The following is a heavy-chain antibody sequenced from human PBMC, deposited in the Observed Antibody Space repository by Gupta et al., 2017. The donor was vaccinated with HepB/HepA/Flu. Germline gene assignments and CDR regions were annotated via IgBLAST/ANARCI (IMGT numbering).Heavy chain of an antibody. V-gene: IGHV4-59*01. Sequence: QVQLQESGPGLVKPSETLSLTCTVSGGSISSYYWSWIRQPPGKGLEWIGYIYYSGSTNYNPSLKSRVTISVDTSKNQFSLKLSSVTAADTAVYYCARILTGHSDAFDIWGQGTMVTVSS. CDR2: IYYSGST. CDR1: GGSISSYY. D-gene: IGHD3-9*01. J-gene: IGHJ3*02. CDR3: ARILTGHSDAFDI.